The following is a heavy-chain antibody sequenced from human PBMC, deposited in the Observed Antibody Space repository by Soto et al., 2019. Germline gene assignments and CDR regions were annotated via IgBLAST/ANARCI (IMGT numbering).Heavy chain of an antibody. CDR2: VFHTGGT. V-gene: IGHV4-4*02. CDR3: ARVFSSGSGWMYYFDF. D-gene: IGHD6-19*01. CDR1: SDSIAGENW. J-gene: IGHJ4*02. Sequence: QVQLQESGPGLVKPSETLSLTCTVSSDSIAGENWWSWVRQPPGLGLEWIGEVFHTGGTNYNPSLKSRVTMEVDKSKTQFSLNLISAPAADTAVYYCARVFSSGSGWMYYFDFWGQGTLVSVSS.